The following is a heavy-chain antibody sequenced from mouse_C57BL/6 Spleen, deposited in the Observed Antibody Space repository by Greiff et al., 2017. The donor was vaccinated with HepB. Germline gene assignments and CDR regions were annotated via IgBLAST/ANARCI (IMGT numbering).Heavy chain of an antibody. CDR1: GYAFSSSW. Sequence: QVQLQQSGPELVKPGASVKISCKASGYAFSSSWMNWVKQRPGKGLEWIGRIYPGDGDTNYNGKFKGKATLTADKSSSTAYMQLSSLTSEDSAVYFCAARGGVYYAMDYWGQGTSVTVSS. CDR2: IYPGDGDT. CDR3: AARGGVYYAMDY. J-gene: IGHJ4*01. V-gene: IGHV1-82*01.